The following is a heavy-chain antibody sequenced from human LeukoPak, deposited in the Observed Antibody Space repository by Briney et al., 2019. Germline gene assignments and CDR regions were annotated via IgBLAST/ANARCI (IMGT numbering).Heavy chain of an antibody. CDR2: ISSSGSTV. J-gene: IGHJ4*02. Sequence: GGSLRLSCAASGFTVSSNYMSWVRQAPGKGLEWVSHISSSGSTVYYADSVKGRFIISRDNAKNSLYLQMNSLRAEDTAVYYCARAVRRTYGRSTAVYFDYWGQGTLVTVSS. CDR3: ARAVRRTYGRSTAVYFDY. V-gene: IGHV3-11*01. CDR1: GFTVSSNY. D-gene: IGHD3-10*01.